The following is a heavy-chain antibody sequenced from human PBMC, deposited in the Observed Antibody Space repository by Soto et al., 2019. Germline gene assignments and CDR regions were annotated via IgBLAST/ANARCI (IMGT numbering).Heavy chain of an antibody. Sequence: QLQLQESGPGLVKPSETLSLTCTVSGGSISSSSYYWGWIRQPPGKGLEWIGSIYYSGSTYYNPSLKSRVTISVDTSKNQFSLKLSSVTAADTAVYYCARHRLAAAVNFDYWGQGTLVTVSS. V-gene: IGHV4-39*01. CDR1: GGSISSSSYY. CDR2: IYYSGST. J-gene: IGHJ4*02. D-gene: IGHD6-13*01. CDR3: ARHRLAAAVNFDY.